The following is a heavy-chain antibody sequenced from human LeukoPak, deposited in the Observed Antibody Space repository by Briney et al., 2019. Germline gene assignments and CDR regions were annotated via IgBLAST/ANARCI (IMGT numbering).Heavy chain of an antibody. CDR2: IYYSGST. J-gene: IGHJ3*02. D-gene: IGHD3-10*01. CDR1: DGSISSYY. V-gene: IGHV4-59*01. Sequence: SETLSLTCTVSDGSISSYYWSWIRQPPGKGLEWIGYIYYSGSTNYNPSLKSRVTISVDTSKNQFSLKLSAVTAADTAVYYCARDAFRGLAAFHIWDQGTMVTVSS. CDR3: ARDAFRGLAAFHI.